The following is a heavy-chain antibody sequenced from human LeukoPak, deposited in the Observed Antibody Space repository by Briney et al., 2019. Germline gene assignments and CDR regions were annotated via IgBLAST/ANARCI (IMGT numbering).Heavy chain of an antibody. CDR1: GDSISSSSYY. D-gene: IGHD7-27*01. V-gene: IGHV4-39*07. CDR3: AGGFRGDNFDL. J-gene: IGHJ4*02. Sequence: SETLSLTCTVSGDSISSSSYYWGWIRQPPGKGLEWIGSLPYSGSTNYNPSLKSRVTISADTSKNQFSLKPSSVTAADTAVYFRAGGFRGDNFDLWGQGTLVTVSS. CDR2: LPYSGST.